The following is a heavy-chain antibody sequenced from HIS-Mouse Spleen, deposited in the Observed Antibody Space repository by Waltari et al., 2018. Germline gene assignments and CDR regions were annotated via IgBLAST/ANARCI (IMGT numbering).Heavy chain of an antibody. CDR1: GFSLSTSGMC. D-gene: IGHD6-19*01. CDR2: IDWDDDK. J-gene: IGHJ4*02. CDR3: ARIAEGYSSGWYAFDY. V-gene: IGHV2-70*15. Sequence: QVTLRESGPALVKPTQTLTLTCTFSGFSLSTSGMCVSWIRHPPGKALEWLARIDWDDDKYYSTSLKTRLTISKDTSKNQVVLTMTNMDPVDTATYYCARIAEGYSSGWYAFDYWGQGTLVTVYS.